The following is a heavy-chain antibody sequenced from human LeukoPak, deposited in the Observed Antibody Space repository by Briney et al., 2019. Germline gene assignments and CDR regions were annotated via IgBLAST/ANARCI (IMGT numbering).Heavy chain of an antibody. CDR3: ARGVLYSSSWYLSQAGRVLENWFDP. V-gene: IGHV4-4*02. Sequence: PSETLSLTCAVSGGSISSSNWWSWVRQPPGKGLEWIGEIYHSGSTNYNPSLKSRVTISVDKSKNQFSLKLSSVTAADTAVYYCARGVLYSSSWYLSQAGRVLENWFDPWGQGTLVTVSS. CDR2: IYHSGST. D-gene: IGHD6-13*01. CDR1: GGSISSSNW. J-gene: IGHJ5*02.